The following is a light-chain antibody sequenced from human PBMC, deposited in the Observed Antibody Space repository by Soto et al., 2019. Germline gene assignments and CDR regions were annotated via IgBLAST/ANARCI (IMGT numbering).Light chain of an antibody. Sequence: EIVMTQSPATLSVSPGEGATLSCRASQSVKTNLAWYQQKPGQPPRLLIYDASNRATGIPARFSGSGSGTDFTLTISSLEPEDFAVYYCQQRSNWPPITFGQGTRLEIK. CDR3: QQRSNWPPIT. CDR2: DAS. CDR1: QSVKTN. J-gene: IGKJ5*01. V-gene: IGKV3-11*01.